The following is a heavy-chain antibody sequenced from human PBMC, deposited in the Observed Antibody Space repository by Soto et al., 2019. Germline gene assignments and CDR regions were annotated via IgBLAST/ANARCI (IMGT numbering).Heavy chain of an antibody. D-gene: IGHD3-3*01. CDR3: AVYDFWSGYPT. V-gene: IGHV4-31*03. J-gene: IGHJ5*02. CDR1: GGSISSGGYY. Sequence: PSETLSLTCTVSGGSISSGGYYRSWIRQHPGKGLEWIGYIYFSGGTYYNPSLKSRVTISVDTSKNQFSLKLSSVTAADTAVYFCAVYDFWSGYPTWAQGTLVTVSS. CDR2: IYFSGGT.